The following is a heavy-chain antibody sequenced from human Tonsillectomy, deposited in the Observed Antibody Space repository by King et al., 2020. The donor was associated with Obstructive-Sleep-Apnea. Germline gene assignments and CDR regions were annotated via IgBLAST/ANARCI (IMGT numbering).Heavy chain of an antibody. CDR2: INHSGST. V-gene: IGHV4-34*01. CDR3: AGSRDPYSRGYPYPFGY. J-gene: IGHJ4*02. D-gene: IGHD3-22*01. Sequence: VQLQQWGAGLLKPSETLSLTCAVYGGSFSGYYWSWIRQPPGKGLEWIVEINHSGSTNYNPSLKSRVTISVDTSKHQFSLKLSSVTAADTAVYYFAGSRDPYSRGYPYPFGYWGQGTLATVSS. CDR1: GGSFSGYY.